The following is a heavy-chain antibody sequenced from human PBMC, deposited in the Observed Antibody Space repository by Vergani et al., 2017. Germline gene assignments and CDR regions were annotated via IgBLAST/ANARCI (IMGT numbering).Heavy chain of an antibody. Sequence: EVQMVETGGGLVKPGGSLRLSCAASGFSFSNAWMSSVRQTPGKGPEWVDRIKTKTPGGTTDYSAPVKGRFTISRDDSKTTLYLQMNSLKTEDTAVYYCTTSITIFGVVINHCDYWGQGTLVTVSS. J-gene: IGHJ4*02. CDR2: IKTKTPGGTT. CDR1: GFSFSNAW. D-gene: IGHD3-3*01. V-gene: IGHV3-15*01. CDR3: TTSITIFGVVINHCDY.